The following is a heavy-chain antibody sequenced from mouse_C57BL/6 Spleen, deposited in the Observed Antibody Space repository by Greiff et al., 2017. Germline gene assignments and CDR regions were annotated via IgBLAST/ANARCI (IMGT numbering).Heavy chain of an antibody. CDR2: INPNNGGT. Sequence: VQLQQSGPELVKPGASVKMSCKASGYPFPDYYMHWVKPSLGKSLEWIGYINPNNGGTSYNQKFKGKATLMLNNYSSTAYMKLRSLTSEDAAVYYCARCPNLYGSSQPYFDYWGQGTTLTVSS. V-gene: IGHV1-22*01. CDR1: GYPFPDYY. CDR3: ARCPNLYGSSQPYFDY. J-gene: IGHJ2*01. D-gene: IGHD1-1*01.